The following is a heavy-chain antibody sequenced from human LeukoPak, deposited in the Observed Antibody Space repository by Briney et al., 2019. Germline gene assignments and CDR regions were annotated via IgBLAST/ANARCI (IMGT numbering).Heavy chain of an antibody. CDR1: GYTFTGYY. V-gene: IGHV1-18*04. CDR3: ARGSMEQWLVLGNWFDP. D-gene: IGHD6-19*01. Sequence: ASVKVSCRASGYTFTGYYMHWVRQAPGQGLEWMGWISAYNGNTNYAQKLQGRVTMTTDTSTSTAYMELRSLRSDDTAVYYCARGSMEQWLVLGNWFDPWGQGTLVTVSS. J-gene: IGHJ5*02. CDR2: ISAYNGNT.